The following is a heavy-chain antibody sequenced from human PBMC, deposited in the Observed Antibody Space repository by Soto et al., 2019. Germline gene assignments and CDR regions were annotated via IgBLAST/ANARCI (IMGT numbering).Heavy chain of an antibody. Sequence: QITLKESGPTLVKPTQTLTLTCTFSGFSLSTSGVGVGWIRQPPGKALEWLALIYWNDDKRYSPSLKSRLTITKETSKNQVVLTMTNMDAVDTATYYCAHSPVDGYDSSGYSYWGQGTLVTVSS. CDR3: AHSPVDGYDSSGYSY. D-gene: IGHD3-22*01. J-gene: IGHJ4*02. CDR2: IYWNDDK. CDR1: GFSLSTSGVG. V-gene: IGHV2-5*01.